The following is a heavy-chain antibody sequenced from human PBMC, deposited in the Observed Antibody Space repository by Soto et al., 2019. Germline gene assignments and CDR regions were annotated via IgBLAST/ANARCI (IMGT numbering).Heavy chain of an antibody. CDR2: IDPNSGGS. V-gene: IGHV1-2*02. D-gene: IGHD6-19*01. CDR3: ARDLARIAVAGYYFDY. J-gene: IGHJ4*02. CDR1: GYTFTGYY. Sequence: ASVKVSCKASGYTFTGYYLHWVRQAPGQGLEWMGWIDPNSGGSNSAQNFQGRVTMSRDTSISTAYMELTSLRYDDTAVYYCARDLARIAVAGYYFDYWGQGPLVTVSS.